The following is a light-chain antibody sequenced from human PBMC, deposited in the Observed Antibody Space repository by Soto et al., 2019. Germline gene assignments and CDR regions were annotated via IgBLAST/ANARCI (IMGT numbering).Light chain of an antibody. CDR1: SSDVGGYNY. Sequence: QSVLTQPASVSGSPRQSIAISCTGTSSDVGGYNYVSWYQQHPGKAPKLMIYDVGSRPSGVSDRFSGSKSGNTASLTISGLRAEDEADYYCCSYTTTSTGVFGTGTKVTVL. V-gene: IGLV2-14*01. CDR3: CSYTTTSTGV. CDR2: DVG. J-gene: IGLJ1*01.